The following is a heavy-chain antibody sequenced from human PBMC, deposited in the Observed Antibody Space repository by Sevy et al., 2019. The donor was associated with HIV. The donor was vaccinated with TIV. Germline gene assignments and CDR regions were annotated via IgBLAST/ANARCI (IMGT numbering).Heavy chain of an antibody. CDR2: IRYDGINE. CDR3: AKESSITDRRGIDY. J-gene: IGHJ4*02. D-gene: IGHD6-6*01. V-gene: IGHV3-30*02. Sequence: GGSLRLSCAASGFTFYNYGMHWVRQAPGKGLEWVTFIRYDGINEYYADSVKGRFVISRDNPKNTLYLQMNTVRAEDTAVHYCAKESSITDRRGIDYWGQGTLVTVSS. CDR1: GFTFYNYG.